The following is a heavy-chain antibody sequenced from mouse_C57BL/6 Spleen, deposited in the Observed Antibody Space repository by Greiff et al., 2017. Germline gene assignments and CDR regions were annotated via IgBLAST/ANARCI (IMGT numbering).Heavy chain of an antibody. Sequence: QVQLKQSGPELVKPGASVKISCKASGYAFSSSWMNWVKQRPGKGLEWIGRIYPGDGDTNYNGKFKGKATLTADKSSSTAYMQLSILASEDSAFYFCARSRDVWGQGTTLTVAS. D-gene: IGHD3-1*01. CDR2: IYPGDGDT. CDR1: GYAFSSSW. J-gene: IGHJ2*01. CDR3: ARSRDV. V-gene: IGHV1-82*01.